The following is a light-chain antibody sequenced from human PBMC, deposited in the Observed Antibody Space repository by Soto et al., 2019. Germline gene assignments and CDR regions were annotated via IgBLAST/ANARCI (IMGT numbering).Light chain of an antibody. CDR1: QSVNSN. V-gene: IGKV3-15*01. CDR2: GAS. CDR3: RQYNSWWT. J-gene: IGKJ1*01. Sequence: EIVMTQSPATLSVSPGERATLSCRASQSVNSNLAWYQQKPGQAPRLLISGASTRATGIPGRFSGSGSETEFTLTISSLQSEDFAVYYCRQYNSWWTFGQGTKVEMK.